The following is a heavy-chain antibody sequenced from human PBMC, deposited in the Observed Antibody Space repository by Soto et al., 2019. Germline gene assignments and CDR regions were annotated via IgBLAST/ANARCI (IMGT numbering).Heavy chain of an antibody. V-gene: IGHV4-31*03. CDR3: AGDGSGRYYHFDY. Sequence: QVQLQESGPGLVKPAQTLSLTCTVSGGSLSRGGYYWNWIRQLPGKGLEWIGYIYSSGSTYYNPSLKSRVTTSLDTSKNQFSLKLSYVTAADMVVYYCAGDGSGRYYHFDYWGQGTLVTVSS. CDR1: GGSLSRGGYY. CDR2: IYSSGST. D-gene: IGHD3-10*01. J-gene: IGHJ4*02.